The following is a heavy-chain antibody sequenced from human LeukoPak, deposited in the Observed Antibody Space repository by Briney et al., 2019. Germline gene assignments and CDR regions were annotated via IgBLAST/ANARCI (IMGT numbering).Heavy chain of an antibody. D-gene: IGHD1-1*01. Sequence: ASEKVSCTASGYNFNDFGVTWVRQAPRQGLEWVGWISALTGDTNYAQKFQGRVTMTTDTSTDTAYMEMRSLRSDDTAGYYCAREATGRAFDPWGQGTLVTVSS. CDR2: ISALTGDT. V-gene: IGHV1-18*01. CDR1: GYNFNDFG. CDR3: AREATGRAFDP. J-gene: IGHJ5*02.